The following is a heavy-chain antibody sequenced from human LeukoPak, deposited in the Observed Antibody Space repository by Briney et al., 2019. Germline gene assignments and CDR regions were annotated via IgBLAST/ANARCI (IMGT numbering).Heavy chain of an antibody. V-gene: IGHV3-9*01. CDR2: ISWNSGSI. Sequence: PGGSLRLTCAASGFTFDDYAMHWVRQAPGKGLEWVSGISWNSGSIGYADSVKGRFTISRDNAKNTLYLQMNSLRAEDTAIYFCARVRTDYSSSSPPDYWGQGTLVTVSS. CDR3: ARVRTDYSSSSPPDY. J-gene: IGHJ4*02. CDR1: GFTFDDYA. D-gene: IGHD6-6*01.